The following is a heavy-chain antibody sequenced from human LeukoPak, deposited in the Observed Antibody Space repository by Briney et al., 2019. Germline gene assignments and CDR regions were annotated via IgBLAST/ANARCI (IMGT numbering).Heavy chain of an antibody. Sequence: SETLSLTCAVSGGSISSGGYSWSWIRQPAGEGLEWIGYIYHSGSTYYNPSLKSRVTISVDRSKNQFSLKLSSVTAADTAVYYCARDSSYCGCDCDRAFDIWGQGTMVTVSS. CDR1: GGSISSGGYS. CDR3: ARDSSYCGCDCDRAFDI. CDR2: IYHSGST. V-gene: IGHV4-30-2*01. D-gene: IGHD2-21*02. J-gene: IGHJ3*02.